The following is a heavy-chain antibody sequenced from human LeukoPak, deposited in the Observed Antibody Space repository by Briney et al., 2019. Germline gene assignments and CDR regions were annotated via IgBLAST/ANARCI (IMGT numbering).Heavy chain of an antibody. V-gene: IGHV3-48*01. J-gene: IGHJ4*02. CDR2: VGISSGNT. Sequence: GGSLRLSCAASGFTFSDYSMNWVRQAPGKGLEWISYVGISSGNTKYADSVKGRFTIAGDKAKNSLYLQMNSLRVEDTAVYYCARDTKYAFDNWGQGTLVTVSS. D-gene: IGHD2-2*01. CDR1: GFTFSDYS. CDR3: ARDTKYAFDN.